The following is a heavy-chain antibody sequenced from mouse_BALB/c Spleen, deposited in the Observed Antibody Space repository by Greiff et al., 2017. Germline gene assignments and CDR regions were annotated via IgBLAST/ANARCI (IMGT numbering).Heavy chain of an antibody. CDR2: IDPANGNT. CDR3: ARPGYYVSYWYFDV. V-gene: IGHV14-3*02. D-gene: IGHD2-3*01. CDR1: GFNIKDTY. J-gene: IGHJ1*01. Sequence: EVMLVESGAELVKPGASVKLSCTASGFNIKDTYMHWVKQRPEQGLEWIGRIDPANGNTKYDPKFQGKATITADTSSNTAYLQLSSLTSEDTAVYYCARPGYYVSYWYFDVWGAGTTVTVSS.